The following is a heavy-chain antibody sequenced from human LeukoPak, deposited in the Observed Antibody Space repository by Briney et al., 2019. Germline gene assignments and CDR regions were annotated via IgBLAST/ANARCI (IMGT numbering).Heavy chain of an antibody. V-gene: IGHV3-23*01. J-gene: IGHJ3*02. CDR3: ATYPVGYDSSGYIDVAFDI. D-gene: IGHD3-22*01. CDR2: ISGSGGST. Sequence: PGGSLRLSCAASGFTFSSYAMSWVRQAPGKGLEWVSAISGSGGSTYYADSVKGRFTISRDNSKNTLYLQMNSLRAEDTAVYYCATYPVGYDSSGYIDVAFDIWGQGTMVTVSS. CDR1: GFTFSSYA.